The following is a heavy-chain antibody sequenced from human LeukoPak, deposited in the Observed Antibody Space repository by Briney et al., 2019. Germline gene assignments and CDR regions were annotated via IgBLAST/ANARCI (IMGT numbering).Heavy chain of an antibody. CDR1: GGSISSYY. Sequence: SETLSLTCTVSGGSISSYYWSWIRQPPGKGLEWIGYIYYSGSTNYNPSLKSRVTISADTSKNQFSLKLSSVTAADTAVYYCARASPGSLPFDYWGQGTLVTVSS. V-gene: IGHV4-59*12. J-gene: IGHJ4*02. CDR3: ARASPGSLPFDY. D-gene: IGHD6-19*01. CDR2: IYYSGST.